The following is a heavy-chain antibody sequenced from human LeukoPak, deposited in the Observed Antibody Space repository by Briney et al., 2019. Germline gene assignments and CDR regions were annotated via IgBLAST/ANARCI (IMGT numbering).Heavy chain of an antibody. Sequence: ASVKVSCKASGGTFSSNVISWVRQAPGQGLEWMGKIIPMFGTVNYAQKFQGRVTITADESTNTAYMEMTSLRSEDTAVYYCAKEGEGPNDWYFDLWGRGTLVTVSS. V-gene: IGHV1-69*13. CDR1: GGTFSSNV. CDR3: AKEGEGPNDWYFDL. J-gene: IGHJ2*01. D-gene: IGHD3-16*01. CDR2: IIPMFGTV.